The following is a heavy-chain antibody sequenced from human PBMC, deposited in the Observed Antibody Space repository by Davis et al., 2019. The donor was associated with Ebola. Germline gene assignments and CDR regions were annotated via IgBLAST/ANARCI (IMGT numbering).Heavy chain of an antibody. Sequence: GESLKISCAASGFTFSSYSMNWVRQAPGKGLEWVSSISSSSSYIYYADSVKGRFTISRDNAKNSLYLQMNSLRAEDTAVYYCARAGSIFGVVIPYYYYMDVWGKGTTVTVSS. CDR1: GFTFSSYS. CDR3: ARAGSIFGVVIPYYYYMDV. CDR2: ISSSSSYI. J-gene: IGHJ6*03. V-gene: IGHV3-21*01. D-gene: IGHD3-3*01.